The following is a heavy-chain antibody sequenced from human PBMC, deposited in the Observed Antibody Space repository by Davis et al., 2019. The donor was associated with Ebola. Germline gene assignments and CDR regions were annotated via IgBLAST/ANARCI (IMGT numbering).Heavy chain of an antibody. V-gene: IGHV4-34*01. CDR3: ARLRLGSSANFDY. CDR1: GGSFSGYC. CDR2: INHSGST. Sequence: MPSETLSLTCAVYGGSFSGYCWSWIRQPPGKGLEWIGEINHSGSTNYNPSLKSRVTISVDTSKNQFSLKLSSVTAADTAVYYCARLRLGSSANFDYWGQGTLVTVSS. J-gene: IGHJ4*02. D-gene: IGHD6-6*01.